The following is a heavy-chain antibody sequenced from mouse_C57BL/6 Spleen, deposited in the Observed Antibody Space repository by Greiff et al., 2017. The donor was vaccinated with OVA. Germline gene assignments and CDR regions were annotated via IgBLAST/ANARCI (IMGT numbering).Heavy chain of an antibody. CDR3: ARRYYGSSYVAMDY. CDR1: GFTFSSYG. CDR2: ISSGGSYT. D-gene: IGHD1-1*01. J-gene: IGHJ4*01. Sequence: EVKLVESGGDSVKPGGSLKLSCAASGFTFSSYGMSWVRQTPDKRLEWVATISSGGSYTYYPDSVKGRFTISRDNAKNTLYLQMSSLKSEDTAMYYCARRYYGSSYVAMDYWGQGTSVTVSS. V-gene: IGHV5-6*02.